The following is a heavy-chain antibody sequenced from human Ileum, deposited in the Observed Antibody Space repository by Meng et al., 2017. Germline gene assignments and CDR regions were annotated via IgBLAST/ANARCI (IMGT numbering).Heavy chain of an antibody. CDR2: INRWSGNT. D-gene: IGHD1-26*01. CDR1: RYTLASDC. J-gene: IGHJ4*02. V-gene: IGHV1-18*01. CDR3: ATSGSRDFAC. Sequence: VALLQSSAEVRKPPASSQVSCNASRYTLASDCFSWVRHEPGEGLALMGWINRWSGNTDYAQKFQGRVTINTDNSTSTPYMELKSLRSDDTAVYYCATSGSRDFACWGQGTLVTVSS.